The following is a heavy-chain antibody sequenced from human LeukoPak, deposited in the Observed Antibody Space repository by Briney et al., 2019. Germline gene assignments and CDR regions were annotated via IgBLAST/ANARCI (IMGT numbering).Heavy chain of an antibody. J-gene: IGHJ5*02. V-gene: IGHV3-11*01. CDR3: AKGTHSSSWHWFDP. CDR1: GFTVSSNY. CDR2: IDSSGNVI. D-gene: IGHD6-13*01. Sequence: GGSLRLSCAASGFTVSSNYMTWIRQAPGKGLEWLSYIDSSGNVIYYADSVKGRFTISRDNAKNSVFLQMNSLRAEDTAVYYCAKGTHSSSWHWFDPWGQGTLVTVSS.